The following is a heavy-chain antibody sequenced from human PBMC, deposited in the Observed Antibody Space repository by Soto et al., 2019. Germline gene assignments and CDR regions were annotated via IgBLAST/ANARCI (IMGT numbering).Heavy chain of an antibody. CDR2: INDDGPSP. V-gene: IGHV3-74*01. Sequence: GESLRRSCAASGFTFIIYWMHWVRQVQGHGQEWVSGINDDGPSPNYADSAKGRFTISRDNAKNTLYLQMNALRVEDTAVYYCTRGPRSTSTGTGAFWGQGT. CDR1: GFTFIIYW. J-gene: IGHJ4*02. CDR3: TRGPRSTSTGTGAF. D-gene: IGHD1-1*01.